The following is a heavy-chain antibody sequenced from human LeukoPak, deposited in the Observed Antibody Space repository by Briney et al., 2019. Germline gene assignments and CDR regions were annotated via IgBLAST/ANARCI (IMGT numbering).Heavy chain of an antibody. V-gene: IGHV3-43D*03. Sequence: GGSLRLSCAASGFTFSSYAMHWVRQAPGKGLEWVSLISWDGGSTYYADSVKGRFTISRDNSENSLYLQMNSLRAEDTALYYCAKDVSDDDYYYMDVWGKGTTVTVSS. CDR2: ISWDGGST. D-gene: IGHD1-1*01. CDR3: AKDVSDDDYYYMDV. CDR1: GFTFSSYA. J-gene: IGHJ6*03.